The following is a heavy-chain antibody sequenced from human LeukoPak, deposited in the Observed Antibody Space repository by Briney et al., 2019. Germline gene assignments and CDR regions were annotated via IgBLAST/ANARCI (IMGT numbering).Heavy chain of an antibody. D-gene: IGHD6-19*01. CDR2: ISSSGTTT. J-gene: IGHJ4*02. Sequence: PGGSQRLSCAASGFSFSVYEMHWVRQAPGKGLEWISDISSSGTTTYYADSVKGRFTISRDNTKNSLYLQMNRLRVEDTAIYYCTTLTVAPNFDYWGQGTLVTVSS. V-gene: IGHV3-48*03. CDR1: GFSFSVYE. CDR3: TTLTVAPNFDY.